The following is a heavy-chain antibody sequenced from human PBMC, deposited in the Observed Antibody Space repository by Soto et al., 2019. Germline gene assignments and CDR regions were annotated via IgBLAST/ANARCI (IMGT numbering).Heavy chain of an antibody. CDR2: IYYSGST. Sequence: SETLSLTCTVSGGSISSSSYYWGWIRQPPGKGLEWIGSIYYSGSTYYNPSLKSRVTISVDTSKNQFSLKLSSVTAADTAVYYCARHMSDQGITIIIIALPPTASDYPDQGPLRSGS. D-gene: IGHD3-22*01. CDR3: ARHMSDQGITIIIIALPPTASDY. CDR1: GGSISSSSYY. V-gene: IGHV4-39*01. J-gene: IGHJ4*02.